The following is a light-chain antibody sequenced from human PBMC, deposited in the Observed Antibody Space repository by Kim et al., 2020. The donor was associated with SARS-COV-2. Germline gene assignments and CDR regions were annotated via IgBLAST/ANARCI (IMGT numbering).Light chain of an antibody. Sequence: QSALTQPRSVSGPPGHSVAISCTGTTSDVGGYDYVSWYQQRPGKAPTLIIYDVTRRPSGVPDRFSGSKSGNTASLTISGLQAEDEADYYCCSYAGSYTLMFGGGTQLTVL. V-gene: IGLV2-11*01. CDR2: DVT. CDR3: CSYAGSYTLM. CDR1: TSDVGGYDY. J-gene: IGLJ3*02.